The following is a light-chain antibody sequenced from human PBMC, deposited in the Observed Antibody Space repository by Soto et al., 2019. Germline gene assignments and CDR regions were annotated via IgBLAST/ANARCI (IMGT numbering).Light chain of an antibody. CDR2: GAS. CDR1: QSVSSN. Sequence: EIVMSQSLATLSVSPGERATLSCRASQSVSSNLAWYQQKPGQAPRLLIYGASTRATGIPARFSGSGSGTEFTLTISSLQSEDFAVYVCQQYHDWPLTFGQGTRLEI. CDR3: QQYHDWPLT. V-gene: IGKV3-15*01. J-gene: IGKJ5*01.